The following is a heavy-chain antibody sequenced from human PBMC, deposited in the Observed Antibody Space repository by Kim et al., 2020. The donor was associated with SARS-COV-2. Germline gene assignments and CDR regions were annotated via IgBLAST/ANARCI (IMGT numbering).Heavy chain of an antibody. CDR2: ISYDGSNK. CDR3: ARSLYGDKVDY. CDR1: GFTFSSYA. V-gene: IGHV3-30*04. D-gene: IGHD4-17*01. J-gene: IGHJ4*02. Sequence: GGSLRLSCAASGFTFSSYAMHWVRQAPGKGLEWVAVISYDGSNKYYADSVKGRFTISRDNSKNTLYLQMNSLRAEDTAVYYCARSLYGDKVDYWGQGTLVTVSS.